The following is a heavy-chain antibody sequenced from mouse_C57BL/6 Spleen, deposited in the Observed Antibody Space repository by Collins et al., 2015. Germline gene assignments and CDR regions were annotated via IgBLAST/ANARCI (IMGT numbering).Heavy chain of an antibody. J-gene: IGHJ3*01. CDR2: IYPGSGNT. D-gene: IGHD2-5*01. CDR1: GYTFTSYW. Sequence: QVQLQQPGAELVKPGASVKMSCKASGYTFTSYWITWVKQRPGQGLEWIGDIYPGSGNTNYNEKFKSKATLTVDTSSSTAYMQLSSLTSEDSAVYYCARNDYSNLAWFAYWGQGTLVTVSA. CDR3: ARNDYSNLAWFAY. V-gene: IGHV1-55*01.